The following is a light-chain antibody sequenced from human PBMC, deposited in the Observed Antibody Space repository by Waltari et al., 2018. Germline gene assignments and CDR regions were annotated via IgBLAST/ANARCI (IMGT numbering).Light chain of an antibody. V-gene: IGLV2-23*01. Sequence: QSALTQPSSVSGSPGQSITISCTGSSNDLGTYNLVSWYQQHPGKAPKLMIYEGTERPSGVSNRFSCSKSGNTASLTISGLQAEDEADYYCCSYAGSTTFLYVFGTGTKVTVL. J-gene: IGLJ1*01. CDR1: SNDLGTYNL. CDR2: EGT. CDR3: CSYAGSTTFLYV.